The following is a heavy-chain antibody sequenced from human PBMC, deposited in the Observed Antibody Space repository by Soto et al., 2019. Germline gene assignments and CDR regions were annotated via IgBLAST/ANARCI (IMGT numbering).Heavy chain of an antibody. CDR3: ARQAIVVVVAAADWYFDL. Sequence: EVHLLESGGGLIQAGGSLGLSCAVSGFTFAEYALSWVRQPPGTGLASGSTISGRGGRTFFPDSVKGRFTISRDNSKNTLYLQMNRVRAEDTAVYYCARQAIVVVVAAADWYFDLWGRGTLVTVSS. V-gene: IGHV3-23*01. CDR1: GFTFAEYA. D-gene: IGHD2-15*01. J-gene: IGHJ2*01. CDR2: ISGRGGRT.